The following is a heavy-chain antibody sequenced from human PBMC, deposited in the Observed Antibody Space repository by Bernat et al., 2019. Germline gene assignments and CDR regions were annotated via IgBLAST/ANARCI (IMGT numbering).Heavy chain of an antibody. Sequence: QLQLQESGPGLVKPSETLSLTCTVSGGSISSNDYYWSWIRQLPGKGLEWIGFIYYSGSTYYNPSLKSRVTISLDTSKNQFSLKLSSVTAADTAVYFCARGTISSYNFDYWGQGTLVTVSS. CDR2: IYYSGST. CDR3: ARGTISSYNFDY. J-gene: IGHJ4*02. CDR1: GGSISSNDYY. V-gene: IGHV4-31*03. D-gene: IGHD3-16*02.